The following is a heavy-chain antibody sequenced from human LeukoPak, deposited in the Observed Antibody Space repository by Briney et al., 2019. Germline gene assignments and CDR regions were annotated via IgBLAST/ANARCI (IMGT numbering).Heavy chain of an antibody. Sequence: GGSLRLSCAASGFTFSSYWMHWVRQAPGKGLVWVSRINSNGSSTSYADSVKGRFTFSSANAKNTLYLQMNSLRAEDTAVYYCARDSNWNAFNWFDPWGQGTPVTVSS. J-gene: IGHJ5*02. D-gene: IGHD1-1*01. CDR3: ARDSNWNAFNWFDP. V-gene: IGHV3-74*01. CDR2: INSNGSST. CDR1: GFTFSSYW.